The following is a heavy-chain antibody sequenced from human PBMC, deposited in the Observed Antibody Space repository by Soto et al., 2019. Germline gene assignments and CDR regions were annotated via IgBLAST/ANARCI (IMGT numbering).Heavy chain of an antibody. CDR1: GGSISSGGYS. J-gene: IGHJ4*02. V-gene: IGHV4-30-2*01. CDR3: ARAMTTVTTIDY. CDR2: IYHSGST. Sequence: QLQLQESGSGLVKPSQTLSLTCAVSGGSISSGGYSWSWIRQPPGKGLEWIGYIYHSGSTYYNPALKGRATISVDRAKNQFSLKLSSVTAAGTAVYYCARAMTTVTTIDYWGQGTLVTVSS. D-gene: IGHD4-17*01.